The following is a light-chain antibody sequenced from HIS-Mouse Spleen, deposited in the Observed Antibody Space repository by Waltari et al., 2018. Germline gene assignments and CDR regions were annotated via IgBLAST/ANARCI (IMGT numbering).Light chain of an antibody. CDR2: DVS. CDR1: SSDVGGYNY. J-gene: IGLJ1*01. Sequence: QSALTQPASVSGSPGQSITISCPGTSSDVGGYNYVPGYQQHPGKAPKLMIYDVSNRPSGVSNRFSGSKSGNTASLTISGLQAEDEADYYCSSYTSSSTRVFGTGSKVTVL. V-gene: IGLV2-14*03. CDR3: SSYTSSSTRV.